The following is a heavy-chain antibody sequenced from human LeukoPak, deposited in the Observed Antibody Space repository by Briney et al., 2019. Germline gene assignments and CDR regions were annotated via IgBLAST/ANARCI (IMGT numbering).Heavy chain of an antibody. J-gene: IGHJ4*02. CDR2: IYTSGST. CDR3: ARGIESYGDYGY. V-gene: IGHV4-4*07. Sequence: SETLSLTCTVSGGSISSYYWSWLRQPAGKGLEWIGRIYTSGSTNYNPSLKSRVTMSVDTSKNQFSLKLSSVTAADTAIYYCARGIESYGDYGYWGQGILVTVSS. D-gene: IGHD4-17*01. CDR1: GGSISSYY.